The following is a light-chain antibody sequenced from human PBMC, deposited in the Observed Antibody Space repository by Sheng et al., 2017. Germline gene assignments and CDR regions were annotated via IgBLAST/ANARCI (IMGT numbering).Light chain of an antibody. V-gene: IGKV1-5*03. Sequence: DIQMTQSPSTLSASVGDRVIITCRASQSIASWLAWYQQKPGKAPKLLIYKASSLEGGVPSRFSGSGSGTEFTLTISSLQPDDFATYYCQQYGTYLYTFVQGT. J-gene: IGKJ2*01. CDR1: QSIASW. CDR2: KAS. CDR3: QQYGTYLYT.